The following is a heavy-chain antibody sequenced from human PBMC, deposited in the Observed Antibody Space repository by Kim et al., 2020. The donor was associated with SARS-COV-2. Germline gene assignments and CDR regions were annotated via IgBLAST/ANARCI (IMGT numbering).Heavy chain of an antibody. Sequence: GGSLRLSCAASGFTFSSYDMHWVRQATGKGLEWVSAIGTAGDTYYPGSVKGRFTISRENAKNYLYLQMNSLRAGDTAVYYCARGSVYSSSWYVHYYYGMDVWGQGTTVTVSS. V-gene: IGHV3-13*04. D-gene: IGHD6-13*01. CDR1: GFTFSSYD. CDR3: ARGSVYSSSWYVHYYYGMDV. J-gene: IGHJ6*02. CDR2: IGTAGDT.